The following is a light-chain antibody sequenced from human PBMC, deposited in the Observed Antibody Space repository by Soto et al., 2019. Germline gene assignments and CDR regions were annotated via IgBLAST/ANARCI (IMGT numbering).Light chain of an antibody. CDR1: QSVSSSS. J-gene: IGKJ5*01. CDR2: AAS. Sequence: EIVLTQSPGTLSLSPGGRATLSCRASQSVSSSSLAWYQQEPGQAPRLLIYAASTRATGVPDRFSGSGSGTDFTLTISRLEPEDLAVYYCQQYGSSPITFGQGTRLEIK. CDR3: QQYGSSPIT. V-gene: IGKV3-20*01.